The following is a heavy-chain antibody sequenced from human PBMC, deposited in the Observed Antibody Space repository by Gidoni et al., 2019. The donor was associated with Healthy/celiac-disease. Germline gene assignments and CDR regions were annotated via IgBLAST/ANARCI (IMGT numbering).Heavy chain of an antibody. V-gene: IGHV3-15*01. CDR2: IKSKPAGGTT. CDR3: TAINWGLTLIPDY. CDR1: GFTFSNAW. Sequence: EVQLVESGGGLVQTGGSLRLSCTASGFTFSNAWMSWVRQAPGKGLEWVGRIKSKPAGGTTDYGAPVKGRFIISRDDSKNTFYLQMNSLKTEDAAVYFCTAINWGLTLIPDYWGQGTLVTVSS. J-gene: IGHJ4*02. D-gene: IGHD7-27*01.